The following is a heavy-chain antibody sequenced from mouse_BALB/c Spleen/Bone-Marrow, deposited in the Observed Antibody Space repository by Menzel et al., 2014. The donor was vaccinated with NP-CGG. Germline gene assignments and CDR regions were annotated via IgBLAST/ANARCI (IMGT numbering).Heavy chain of an antibody. D-gene: IGHD2-2*01. CDR3: ARYGYDYFDY. Sequence: EVQVVESGGGLVQPGGSLRLSCATSGFTFTDYYMSWVRQPPGKALEWLGFIRNKANGYTTEYSASVKGRFTISRDNSQSIPYLQMNTLRAEDSATYYCARYGYDYFDYWGQGTTLTVSS. CDR2: IRNKANGYTT. J-gene: IGHJ2*01. CDR1: GFTFTDYY. V-gene: IGHV7-3*02.